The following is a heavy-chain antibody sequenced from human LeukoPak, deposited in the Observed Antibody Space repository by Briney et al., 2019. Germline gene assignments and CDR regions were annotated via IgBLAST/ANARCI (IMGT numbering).Heavy chain of an antibody. V-gene: IGHV3-30*03. D-gene: IGHD1-26*01. CDR2: ISYDGSNK. CDR1: GFTFSSYG. CDR3: ARDPGAWELPSYYFDY. Sequence: GRSLRLSCAASGFTFSSYGMHWVRQAPGKGLEWVAVISYDGSNKYYADSVKGRFTISRDNSKNTLYLQMNSLRAEDTAVYYCARDPGAWELPSYYFDYWGQGTLVTVSS. J-gene: IGHJ4*02.